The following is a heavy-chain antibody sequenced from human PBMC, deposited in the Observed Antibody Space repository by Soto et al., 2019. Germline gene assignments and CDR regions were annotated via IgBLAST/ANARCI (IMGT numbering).Heavy chain of an antibody. CDR3: ARDLSNYDFWSGYSAADYGMDV. CDR1: GASIRSGGFY. D-gene: IGHD3-3*01. J-gene: IGHJ6*02. CDR2: FYYSGNA. Sequence: SETLSLTCTVSGASIRSGGFYWSWIRQHPEKGLEWIGCFYYSGNAYYNPSLRSRVTISVDTSKNQFSLNLSSVTAADTAVYYCARDLSNYDFWSGYSAADYGMDVWGQGTTVTVSS. V-gene: IGHV4-31*03.